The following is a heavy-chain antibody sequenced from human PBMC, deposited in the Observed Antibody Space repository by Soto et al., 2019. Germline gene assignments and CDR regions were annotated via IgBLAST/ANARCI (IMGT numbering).Heavy chain of an antibody. V-gene: IGHV3-73*02. D-gene: IGHD3-16*01. CDR1: GFSFSGST. J-gene: IGHJ1*01. Sequence: VKMVESGGGLVQPGGSLKLSCAASGFSFSGSTLHWVRQASGKGLEWVGHITSKPDSYSTVYAESVKGRFTISRDDLNNMAFLQMNSLKSEDSAVYFCTRSYENNAYYFDHWGPGTLVTVSS. CDR3: TRSYENNAYYFDH. CDR2: ITSKPDSYST.